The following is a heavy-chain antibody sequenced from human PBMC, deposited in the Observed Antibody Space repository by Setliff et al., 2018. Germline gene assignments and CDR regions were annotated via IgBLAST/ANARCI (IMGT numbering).Heavy chain of an antibody. V-gene: IGHV1-2*06. D-gene: IGHD6-13*01. CDR3: ARHVKDSSNPLYYYYGMDV. J-gene: IGHJ6*02. Sequence: ASVKVSCKASGYIFTDYYMHWVRQAPGQELGWMGRINPNSGGTNYAQKFQGRVTMTRDTSISTAYTELSSLRSEDTATYYCARHVKDSSNPLYYYYGMDVWGQGTTVTVSS. CDR1: GYIFTDYY. CDR2: INPNSGGT.